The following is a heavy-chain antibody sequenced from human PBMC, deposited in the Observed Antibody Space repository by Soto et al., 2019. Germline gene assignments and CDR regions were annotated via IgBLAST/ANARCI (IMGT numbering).Heavy chain of an antibody. V-gene: IGHV3-48*03. J-gene: IGHJ6*02. D-gene: IGHD3-16*01. Sequence: SLRLSCAASGFTFSSYEMNWVRQAPGKGLEWVSYISSSGSTIYYADSVKGRFTISRDNAKNSLYLQMNSLRAEDTAVYYCARDGGGPYYYYYGMDVWGQGTTVTVSS. CDR3: ARDGGGPYYYYYGMDV. CDR1: GFTFSSYE. CDR2: ISSSGSTI.